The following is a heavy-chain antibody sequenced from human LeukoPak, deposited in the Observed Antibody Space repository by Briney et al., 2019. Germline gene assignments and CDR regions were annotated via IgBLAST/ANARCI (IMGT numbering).Heavy chain of an antibody. Sequence: GGSLRLSCAASGFTFSSYEMNWVRQAPGKGLEWVSSISSSSSYIYYADSVKGRFTISRDNAKNSLYLQMNSLRAEDTAVYYCARGDSSFPFDYWGQGTLVTVSS. CDR1: GFTFSSYE. CDR2: ISSSSSYI. D-gene: IGHD3-22*01. V-gene: IGHV3-21*01. J-gene: IGHJ4*02. CDR3: ARGDSSFPFDY.